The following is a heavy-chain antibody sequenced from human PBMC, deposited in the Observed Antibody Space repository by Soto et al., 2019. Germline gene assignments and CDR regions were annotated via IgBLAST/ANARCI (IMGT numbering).Heavy chain of an antibody. CDR1: GGSFSGYY. Sequence: SETLSLTCAVYGGSFSGYYWSWIRQPPGKGLEWIGEINHSGSTNYNPSLKSRVTISVDTSKNQFSLKLSSVTAADTAVYSCARTYYYDSSGYWFDPWGQGTLVTVSS. J-gene: IGHJ5*02. CDR2: INHSGST. CDR3: ARTYYYDSSGYWFDP. D-gene: IGHD3-22*01. V-gene: IGHV4-34*01.